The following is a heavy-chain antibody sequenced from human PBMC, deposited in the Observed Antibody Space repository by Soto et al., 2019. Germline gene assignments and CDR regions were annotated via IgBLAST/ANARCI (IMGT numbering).Heavy chain of an antibody. J-gene: IGHJ6*02. CDR1: GGTFSSYA. Sequence: QVQLVQSGAEVKKPGSSVKVSCKASGGTFSSYAISWVRQAPGQGLEWMGGIIPIFGTANYAQKFQGRVTITEDESTSTAYMELSSLRSEDTAVYYCARDLANIAVADYYYGMDVWGQGTTVTVSS. V-gene: IGHV1-69*01. CDR2: IIPIFGTA. D-gene: IGHD6-19*01. CDR3: ARDLANIAVADYYYGMDV.